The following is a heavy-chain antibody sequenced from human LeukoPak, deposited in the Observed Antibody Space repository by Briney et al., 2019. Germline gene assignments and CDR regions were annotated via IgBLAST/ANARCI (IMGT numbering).Heavy chain of an antibody. V-gene: IGHV4-39*07. J-gene: IGHJ3*02. CDR2: IYYSGSA. D-gene: IGHD3-10*01. CDR3: AKTKGYYGSGRSDSFDI. CDR1: GDSIISHSDY. Sequence: SETLSLTCTVSGDSIISHSDYWGWIRQPPGKGLEWLGSIYYSGSAYYNVPLMSRVVLSVDTSKNQFSLKLTSVTAADTAVYYCAKTKGYYGSGRSDSFDIWGQGTMVTVSS.